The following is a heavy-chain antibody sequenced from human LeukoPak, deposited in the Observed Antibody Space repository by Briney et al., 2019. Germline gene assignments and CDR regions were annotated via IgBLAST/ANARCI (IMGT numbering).Heavy chain of an antibody. CDR1: GYTFSNYY. CDR2: INPSGGTT. V-gene: IGHV1-46*01. J-gene: IGHJ3*02. CDR3: ARRIAAAGTDAFDI. Sequence: ASVKVSCKASGYTFSNYYMHWVRQAPGQGLEWMGKINPSGGTTRYAQKFQGRVTVTRDMSTSTVYMELSSLRSEDTAVYYCARRIAAAGTDAFDIWGQGTMVTVSS. D-gene: IGHD6-13*01.